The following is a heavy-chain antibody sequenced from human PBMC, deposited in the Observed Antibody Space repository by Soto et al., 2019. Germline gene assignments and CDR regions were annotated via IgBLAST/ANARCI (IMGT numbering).Heavy chain of an antibody. D-gene: IGHD2-21*02. Sequence: EVQLLASGGGLVQPGGSLRLSSAASGFTFSDYALTWVRETPRKGLEWVSSINGRGGGTYYADSVKGRFTISRDNSKNLVFLQMNSLGVEDAAIYYCTKNPRPICGGDCYAEFWGQGTLVTVSP. J-gene: IGHJ4*02. CDR3: TKNPRPICGGDCYAEF. CDR1: GFTFSDYA. V-gene: IGHV3-23*01. CDR2: INGRGGGT.